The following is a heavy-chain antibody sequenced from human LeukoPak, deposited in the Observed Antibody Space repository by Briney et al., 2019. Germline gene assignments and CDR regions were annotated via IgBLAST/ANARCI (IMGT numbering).Heavy chain of an antibody. D-gene: IGHD3-3*01. Sequence: SETLSLTCTVSGDSISSGDYYWSWIRQPPGKGLEWIGYIYYSGSTYYNPSLKSRVTISVDTSKNQFSLKLSSVTAADTAVYYCARGLRFPDNWFDPWGQGTLVTVSS. J-gene: IGHJ5*02. CDR2: IYYSGST. CDR1: GDSISSGDYY. V-gene: IGHV4-30-4*01. CDR3: ARGLRFPDNWFDP.